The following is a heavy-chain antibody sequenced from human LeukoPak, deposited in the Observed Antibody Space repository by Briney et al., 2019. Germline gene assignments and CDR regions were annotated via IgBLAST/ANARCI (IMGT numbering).Heavy chain of an antibody. CDR1: GFTFSSYS. CDR3: AKLGDIVVVPAASFDY. D-gene: IGHD2-2*01. V-gene: IGHV3-21*04. Sequence: PGGSLRLSCAASGFTFSSYSMNWVRQAPGKGLEWVSSISSSSSYIYYADSVKGRFTISRDNSKNTLYLQMNSLRAEDTAVYYCAKLGDIVVVPAASFDYWGQGTLVTVSS. CDR2: ISSSSSYI. J-gene: IGHJ4*02.